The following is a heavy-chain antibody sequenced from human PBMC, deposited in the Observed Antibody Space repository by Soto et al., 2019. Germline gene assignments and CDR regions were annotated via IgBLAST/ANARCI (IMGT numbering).Heavy chain of an antibody. D-gene: IGHD3-3*01. CDR3: ARAPHYDFWSGYSVIYYFDF. J-gene: IGHJ4*02. Sequence: PSETLSLTCAVYGGSFSGYYWSWIRQPPGKGLEWIGEINHSGSTNYNPSLKSRVTISVDTSKNQFSLKLSSVTAADTAVYYCARAPHYDFWSGYSVIYYFDFWGQGTLVTVSS. CDR1: GGSFSGYY. V-gene: IGHV4-34*01. CDR2: INHSGST.